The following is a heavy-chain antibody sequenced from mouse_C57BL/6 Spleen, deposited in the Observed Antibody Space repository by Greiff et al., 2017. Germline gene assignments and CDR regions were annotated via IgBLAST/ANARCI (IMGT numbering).Heavy chain of an antibody. CDR2: LTYDGSN. V-gene: IGHV3-6*01. CDR1: GYSITSGYY. Sequence: EVQLQESGPGLVKPSQSLSLTCSVTGYSITSGYYWNWIRQFPGNQLEWMGLLTYDGSNNYNPSLQNPISITRDTSNNQMFLKLNSVTTEDTATYYCARGFYAMDYWGQGTSVTVSS. J-gene: IGHJ4*01. CDR3: ARGFYAMDY.